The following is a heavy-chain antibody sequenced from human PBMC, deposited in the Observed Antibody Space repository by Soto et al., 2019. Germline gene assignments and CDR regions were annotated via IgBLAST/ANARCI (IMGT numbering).Heavy chain of an antibody. D-gene: IGHD5-12*01. V-gene: IGHV3-21*01. CDR1: GFTFSSYS. CDR2: ISSSSSYI. J-gene: IGHJ6*02. Sequence: PGGSLRLSCAASGFTFSSYSMNWVRQAPGKGLEWVSSISSSSSYIYYADSVKGRFTISRDNAKNSLYLQMNSLRAEDTAVYYCARDANRLGYSGYDKSRGYYYYGMDVWGQGTTVTVSS. CDR3: ARDANRLGYSGYDKSRGYYYYGMDV.